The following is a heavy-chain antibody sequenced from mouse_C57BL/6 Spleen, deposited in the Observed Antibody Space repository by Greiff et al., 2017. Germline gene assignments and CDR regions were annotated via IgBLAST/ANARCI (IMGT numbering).Heavy chain of an antibody. CDR1: GFTFSDYG. Sequence: DVQQVASGGGLVKPGGSLKLSCAASGFTFSDYGMHWVRQAPEKGLEWVAYISSGSSTIYSADTVKGRFNISRDNAKTPLFLQRTSLRSEDTAMYYCARTDMVTTLYYYAMDYWGQGTSVTVSS. CDR2: ISSGSSTI. J-gene: IGHJ4*01. D-gene: IGHD2-2*01. V-gene: IGHV5-17*01. CDR3: ARTDMVTTLYYYAMDY.